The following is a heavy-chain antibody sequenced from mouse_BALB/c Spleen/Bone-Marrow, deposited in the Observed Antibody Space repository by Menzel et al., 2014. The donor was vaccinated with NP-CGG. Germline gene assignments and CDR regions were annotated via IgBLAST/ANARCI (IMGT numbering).Heavy chain of an antibody. CDR3: ARRTTTVVATDY. J-gene: IGHJ2*01. Sequence: QVQLQQPGAELVKPGASVKLSCKASGYTFTSYWMHWVKQRPGQGLEWIGEINPSKGRTNYNEKFKSKATLTVGKSSSTAYMQLSSLTSEDSAVYYCARRTTTVVATDYWGQGTTLTVSS. CDR2: INPSKGRT. V-gene: IGHV1S81*02. D-gene: IGHD1-1*01. CDR1: GYTFTSYW.